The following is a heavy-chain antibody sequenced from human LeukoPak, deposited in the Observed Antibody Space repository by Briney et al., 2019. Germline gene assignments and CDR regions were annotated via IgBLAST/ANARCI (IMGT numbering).Heavy chain of an antibody. Sequence: PGGSLRLSCAASGFTFSSYWMSWVRQAPGKGLEWVSYIGSTDAYTSYADFVKGRFTISRDNAKNSLYLQMSSLRAEDTAVYYCARFYYDHSGSFDYWGQGTLVTVSS. CDR2: IGSTDAYT. CDR1: GFTFSSYW. D-gene: IGHD3-22*01. CDR3: ARFYYDHSGSFDY. J-gene: IGHJ4*02. V-gene: IGHV3-11*03.